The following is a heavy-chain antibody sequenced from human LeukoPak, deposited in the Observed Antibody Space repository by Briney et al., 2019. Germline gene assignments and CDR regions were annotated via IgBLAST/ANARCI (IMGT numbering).Heavy chain of an antibody. D-gene: IGHD1-26*01. V-gene: IGHV4-38-2*02. CDR3: ARDESGSYYFDY. Sequence: PSETLSLTCTVSGYSISSGYYWGWIRQPPGKGLEWIGSIYHSGSTYYNPSLKSRVTISVDTSKNQFSLKLSSVTAADTAVYYCARDESGSYYFDYWGQGTLVTVSS. CDR1: GYSISSGYY. J-gene: IGHJ4*02. CDR2: IYHSGST.